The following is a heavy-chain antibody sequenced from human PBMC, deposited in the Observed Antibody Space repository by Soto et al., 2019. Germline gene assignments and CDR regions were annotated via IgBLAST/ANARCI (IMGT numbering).Heavy chain of an antibody. Sequence: SETLSLTCTVSGGSISSSSYYWGWIRQPPGKGLEWIGSIYYSGSTYYNPSLKSRVTISVDTSKNQFSLKLSSVTAADTAVYYCARHEVGVAAAGSRYWGQGTLVTVSS. J-gene: IGHJ4*02. CDR3: ARHEVGVAAAGSRY. CDR1: GGSISSSSYY. V-gene: IGHV4-39*01. D-gene: IGHD6-13*01. CDR2: IYYSGST.